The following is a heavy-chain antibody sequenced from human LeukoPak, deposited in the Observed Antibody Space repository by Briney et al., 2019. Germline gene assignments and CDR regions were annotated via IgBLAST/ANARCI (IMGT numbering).Heavy chain of an antibody. J-gene: IGHJ4*02. D-gene: IGHD3-10*01. CDR3: ARVSMVRRVIITYYFDY. CDR2: IYYSGST. V-gene: IGHV4-30-4*01. Sequence: SETLSLTCTVSGGSISSGDYYWSWIRQPPGKGLEWIGYIYYSGSTYYNPSLKSRVTISVDTSKNQFSLKLSSVTAADTAVYYCARVSMVRRVIITYYFDYWGQGTLVTVSS. CDR1: GGSISSGDYY.